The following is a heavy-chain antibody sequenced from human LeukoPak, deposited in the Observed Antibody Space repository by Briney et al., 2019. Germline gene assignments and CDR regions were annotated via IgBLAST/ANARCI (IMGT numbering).Heavy chain of an antibody. Sequence: RPGGSLRLSCAASGFNFNDSGMSGVRQAPGKGLEWVSGINWNGRSRGYADSLKGRFTISRDNAKNSLYLQKNSLRAEDTALYYCARPLGITGTTPFDYWGQGTLVTVSS. J-gene: IGHJ4*02. CDR1: GFNFNDSG. CDR3: ARPLGITGTTPFDY. D-gene: IGHD1-7*01. CDR2: INWNGRSR. V-gene: IGHV3-20*04.